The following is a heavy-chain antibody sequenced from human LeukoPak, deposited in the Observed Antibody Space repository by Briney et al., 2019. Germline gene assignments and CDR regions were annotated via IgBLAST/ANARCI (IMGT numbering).Heavy chain of an antibody. CDR3: ATYDFWSGYFDY. D-gene: IGHD3-3*01. V-gene: IGHV4-39*07. Sequence: SETLSLTCTVSGGSISSTGYYWGWIRQPPGKGLDWIGNIYYSGSTYYTPSLKSRVTISVDTSKNQFSLKLSSVTAADTAVYHCATYDFWSGYFDYWGQGTLVTVSS. CDR2: IYYSGST. J-gene: IGHJ4*02. CDR1: GGSISSTGYY.